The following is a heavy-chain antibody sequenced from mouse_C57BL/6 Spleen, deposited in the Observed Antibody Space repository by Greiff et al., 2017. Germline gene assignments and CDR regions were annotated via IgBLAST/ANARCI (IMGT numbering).Heavy chain of an antibody. D-gene: IGHD1-1*01. Sequence: QVQLQQPGAELVKPGASVKMSCKASGYTFTSYWLTWVKQRPGQGLEWIGDIYPGSGSPNYNEKFKSKATLTVDTSSSTAYMQLSSLTSEDSAVYYCARWGPYYGSSYEDYWGQGTTLTVSS. CDR3: ARWGPYYGSSYEDY. J-gene: IGHJ2*01. CDR1: GYTFTSYW. V-gene: IGHV1-55*01. CDR2: IYPGSGSP.